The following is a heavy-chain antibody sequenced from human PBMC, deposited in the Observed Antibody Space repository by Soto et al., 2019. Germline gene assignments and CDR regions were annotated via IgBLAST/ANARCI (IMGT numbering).Heavy chain of an antibody. CDR1: GFSLTTSGVG. Sequence: QITLKESGPTLVKPTQTLTLTCSFSGFSLTTSGVGVGWIRQPPGKALESLALIYWDDDKRYSPFLRSRLTITKDTSKNQVVLTMTNMDPVDTATYFCAHRRGGYDWYAGHFDNWGQGAMVTVSS. CDR2: IYWDDDK. D-gene: IGHD3-9*01. J-gene: IGHJ4*02. CDR3: AHRRGGYDWYAGHFDN. V-gene: IGHV2-5*02.